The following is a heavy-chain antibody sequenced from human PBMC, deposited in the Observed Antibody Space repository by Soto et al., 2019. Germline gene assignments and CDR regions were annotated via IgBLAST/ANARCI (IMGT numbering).Heavy chain of an antibody. CDR1: GFTFRSYV. J-gene: IGHJ5*02. CDR3: AKDVASRGIS. CDR2: ISESGSGT. D-gene: IGHD3-16*01. V-gene: IGHV3-23*01. Sequence: EVQLLESGGGLVQPGGSLRLSCATSGFTFRSYVMSWVRQAPGKGPEWVSGISESGSGTYYADSVQGRFTISRDNSNNTLDLQMNSLRAADTAVYYCAKDVASRGISWGQGTLVTVSS.